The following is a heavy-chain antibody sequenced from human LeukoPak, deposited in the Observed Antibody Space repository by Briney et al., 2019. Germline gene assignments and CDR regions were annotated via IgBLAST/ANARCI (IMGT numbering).Heavy chain of an antibody. J-gene: IGHJ6*03. CDR1: GFSFSTYS. Sequence: GGSLRLSCAASGFSFSTYSMNWVRQAPGKGLEWVSSTSRSSSYIHYADSVKGRFTISRDNAKNSLYLQMNSLRAEDTAVYYCARDRTWDYYYYYMDVWGKGTTVTVSS. V-gene: IGHV3-21*01. CDR2: TSRSSSYI. D-gene: IGHD1-7*01. CDR3: ARDRTWDYYYYYMDV.